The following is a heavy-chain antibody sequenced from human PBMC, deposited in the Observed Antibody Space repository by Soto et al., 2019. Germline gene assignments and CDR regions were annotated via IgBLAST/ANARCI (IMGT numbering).Heavy chain of an antibody. Sequence: QVQLVESGGGVVQPGGSLRLSCAGSGFTFSNSGMHWVRQAPGKGLEWVAVLAYDGSEKYYADSVKGRFTISRDNSKNTLYLQMNSLRVEDTAVYYCVRFFDYYGMDVWGQGITVTVSS. V-gene: IGHV3-30*03. D-gene: IGHD3-3*01. J-gene: IGHJ6*02. CDR2: LAYDGSEK. CDR1: GFTFSNSG. CDR3: VRFFDYYGMDV.